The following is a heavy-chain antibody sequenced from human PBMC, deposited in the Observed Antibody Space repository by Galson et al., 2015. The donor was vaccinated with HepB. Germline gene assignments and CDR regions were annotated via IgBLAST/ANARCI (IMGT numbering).Heavy chain of an antibody. CDR1: GGTFSTYA. V-gene: IGHV1-69*13. CDR3: ARGGYSGHHYGY. CDR2: IIPVIGTA. D-gene: IGHD5-12*01. J-gene: IGHJ4*01. Sequence: SVKVSCKASGGTFSTYAINWVRQAPGQGLEWMGGIIPVIGTANYAQKFQGRVTITADESTTTTYMEVDSLRQDDTAIHYCARGGYSGHHYGYWGQGTLVIVSS.